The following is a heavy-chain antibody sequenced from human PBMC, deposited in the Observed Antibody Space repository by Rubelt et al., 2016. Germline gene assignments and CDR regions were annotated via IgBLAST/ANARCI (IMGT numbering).Heavy chain of an antibody. CDR3: ARDPWRDDSSGYYYVFDY. Sequence: QVQLQQWGAGLLKPSETLSLTCAVYGGSFSGYYWSWIRQPPGKGLEWIGYIYYSGSTYYNPSLKSVVTILVDTSKNHFSLKLGSVTAADTAVYYCARDPWRDDSSGYYYVFDYWGQGTLVTVSS. J-gene: IGHJ4*02. CDR1: GGSFSGYY. D-gene: IGHD3-22*01. CDR2: IYYSGST. V-gene: IGHV4-34*01.